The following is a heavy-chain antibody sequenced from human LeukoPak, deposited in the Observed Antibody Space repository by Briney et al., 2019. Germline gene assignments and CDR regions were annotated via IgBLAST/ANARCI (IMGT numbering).Heavy chain of an antibody. Sequence: GGSLRLSCAASGFTFSSYAMHWVRQAPGKGLEWMGGFDPEDGETIYAQKFQGRVTMTEDTSTDTAYMELSSLRSEDTAVYYCATDLTAPRYSGYDLPHWGQGTLVTVSS. CDR2: FDPEDGET. J-gene: IGHJ4*02. CDR3: ATDLTAPRYSGYDLPH. V-gene: IGHV1-24*01. CDR1: GFTFSSYA. D-gene: IGHD5-12*01.